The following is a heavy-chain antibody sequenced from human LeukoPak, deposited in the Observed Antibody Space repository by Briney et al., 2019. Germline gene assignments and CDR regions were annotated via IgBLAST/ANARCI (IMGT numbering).Heavy chain of an antibody. V-gene: IGHV1-8*01. CDR3: ATELQYSGSYYY. CDR2: MNPNSGNT. D-gene: IGHD1-26*01. CDR1: GYTFTSYD. Sequence: ASVKVSCKASGYTFTSYDINWVRQATGQGLEWMGWMNPNSGNTGYAQKFQGRVTMTRNTSISTAYMELSSLRSEDTAMYYCATELQYSGSYYYWGQGTLVTVSS. J-gene: IGHJ4*02.